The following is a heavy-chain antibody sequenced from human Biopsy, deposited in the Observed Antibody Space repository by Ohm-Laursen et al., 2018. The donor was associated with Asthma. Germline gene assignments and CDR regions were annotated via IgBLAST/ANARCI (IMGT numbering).Heavy chain of an antibody. CDR2: SNSVFGTT. D-gene: IGHD2-2*01. CDR1: GGTFNTYV. CDR3: ARKAGSCISRTCYSLDF. V-gene: IGHV1-69*13. Sequence: SVTLSCKSLGGTFNTYVIGWVRQAPGQGLEWMGGSNSVFGTTTYPQKFQDRVTITADDSTSTVYMELSSTRSEDTAVYYCARKAGSCISRTCYSLDFWGQGTLVTVSS. J-gene: IGHJ4*02.